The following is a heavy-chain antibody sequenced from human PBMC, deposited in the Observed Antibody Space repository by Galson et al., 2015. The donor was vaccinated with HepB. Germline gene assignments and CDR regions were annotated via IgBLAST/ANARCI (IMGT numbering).Heavy chain of an antibody. D-gene: IGHD6-13*01. J-gene: IGHJ6*02. Sequence: SLRLSCAASGFTFSSYWMHWVRQAPGEGLVWVSRINSDGSSTSYADSVKGRFTISRDNAKNTLYLQMNSLRAEDTAVYYCASGAGMSYYGMDVWGQGTTVTVSS. CDR1: GFTFSSYW. V-gene: IGHV3-74*01. CDR3: ASGAGMSYYGMDV. CDR2: INSDGSST.